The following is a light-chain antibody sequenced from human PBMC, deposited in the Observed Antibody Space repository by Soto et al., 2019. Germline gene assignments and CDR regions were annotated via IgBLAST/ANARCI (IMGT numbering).Light chain of an antibody. Sequence: QSVLTQPPSVSAAPGQMVTISCSGSSSNIGNYYVSWYQQLPGTAPKLLIYENNKRPSGIPDRCSGAKSGTSATLGIPGLQAGDEGEYYCGTCANSLSVGVFGAGTKLTVL. CDR3: GTCANSLSVGV. V-gene: IGLV1-51*02. CDR2: ENN. J-gene: IGLJ3*02. CDR1: SSNIGNYY.